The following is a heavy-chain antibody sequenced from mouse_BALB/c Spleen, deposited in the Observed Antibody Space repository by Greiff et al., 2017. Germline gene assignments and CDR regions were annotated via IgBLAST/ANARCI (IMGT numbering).Heavy chain of an antibody. J-gene: IGHJ2*01. CDR3: ARSSYYFDY. CDR1: GFTFSSYA. Sequence: DVKLVESGGGLVKPGGSLKLSCAASGFTFSSYAMSWVRQTPEKRLEWVASISSGGSTYYPDSVKGRFTISRDNARNILYLQMSSLRSEDTAMYYCARSSYYFDYWGQGTTLTVSS. CDR2: ISSGGST. V-gene: IGHV5-6-5*01. D-gene: IGHD1-1*01.